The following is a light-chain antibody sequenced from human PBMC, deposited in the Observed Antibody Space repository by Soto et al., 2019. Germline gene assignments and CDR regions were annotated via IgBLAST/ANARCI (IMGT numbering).Light chain of an antibody. CDR2: GAS. J-gene: IGKJ1*01. Sequence: EMVLTQSPGTLSLAPGERDTLSCRASHSVGSSYLAWYQQKPGQDPRILIYGASSRATGMPDWFSGSGSGTDLTLTSSRLEPEDFSVYDCQQYGILWTCGQGPMV. V-gene: IGKV3-20*01. CDR1: HSVGSSY. CDR3: QQYGILWT.